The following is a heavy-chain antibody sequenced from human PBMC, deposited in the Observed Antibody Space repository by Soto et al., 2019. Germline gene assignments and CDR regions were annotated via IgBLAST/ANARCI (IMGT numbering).Heavy chain of an antibody. CDR3: ARDRGKNPARQAMSPSGYYYGMDV. CDR1: GGTFSSYA. CDR2: IIPIFGTA. J-gene: IGHJ6*02. Sequence: QVQLVQSGAEVKKPGSSVKVSCKASGGTFSSYAISWVRQAPGQGLEWMGGIIPIFGTANYAQKFQGRVTITADESTSTAYMELSSLRSEDTAVYYCARDRGKNPARQAMSPSGYYYGMDVWGQGTTVTVSS. V-gene: IGHV1-69*01. D-gene: IGHD3-10*01.